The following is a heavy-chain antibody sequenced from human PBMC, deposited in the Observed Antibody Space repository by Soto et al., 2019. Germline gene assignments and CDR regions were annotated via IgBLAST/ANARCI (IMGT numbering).Heavy chain of an antibody. D-gene: IGHD2-15*01. CDR1: GYTFKRFG. CDR3: AVRYCFVDVCLTPGVFDTDV. J-gene: IGHJ6*02. CDR2: ISPYNGDT. V-gene: IGHV1-18*01. Sequence: QVQLVQSGAEMKKPGASVKISCKASGYTFKRFGVNWVRQAPGRGLEWMGWISPYNGDTKYAEKFQGRVTMTSDTPTATAYMELTSLRSDDTAVYYCAVRYCFVDVCLTPGVFDTDVWGLGTTVIVSS.